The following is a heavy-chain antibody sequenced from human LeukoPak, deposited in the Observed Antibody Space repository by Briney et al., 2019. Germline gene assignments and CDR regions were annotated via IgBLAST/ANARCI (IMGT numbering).Heavy chain of an antibody. Sequence: GGSLRLSCAASGFTFSSYAMSWVRQAPGKGLEWVSAISGSGGSTYYADSVKGRFTISRDNSKNTLYLQMNSPRAEDTAVYYCVLRDSSSWYDSFDYWGQGTLVTVSS. V-gene: IGHV3-23*01. D-gene: IGHD6-13*01. J-gene: IGHJ4*02. CDR2: ISGSGGST. CDR1: GFTFSSYA. CDR3: VLRDSSSWYDSFDY.